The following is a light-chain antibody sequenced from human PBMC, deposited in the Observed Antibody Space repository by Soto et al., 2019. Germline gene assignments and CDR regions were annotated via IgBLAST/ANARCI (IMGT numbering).Light chain of an antibody. CDR1: QSVSNEF. CDR3: QQYCNSPQT. Sequence: EIVLTQSPGTLSMSTGERATLSCRASQSVSNEFLAWYQQKPGQAPRLLIYGAFRRASGIPDRFSGSGSGTDFTLAISRLEAEDSAVHYCQQYCNSPQTFGQGTKVEIK. V-gene: IGKV3-20*01. CDR2: GAF. J-gene: IGKJ1*01.